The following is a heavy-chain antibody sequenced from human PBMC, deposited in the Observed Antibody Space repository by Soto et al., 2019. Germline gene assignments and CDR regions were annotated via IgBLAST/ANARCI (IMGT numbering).Heavy chain of an antibody. V-gene: IGHV3-7*01. J-gene: IGHJ6*02. CDR3: ARSYDFWSSYRPPSYGMDV. D-gene: IGHD3-3*01. Sequence: GGSLRLSCAVSGFTFSDYWMSWVRQAPGKGLEWVANIKQDGNEKYYVDSVKGRFTISRDNAKNSLYLQMNSLRAEDTAVYYCARSYDFWSSYRPPSYGMDVWGQGTTVTVSS. CDR1: GFTFSDYW. CDR2: IKQDGNEK.